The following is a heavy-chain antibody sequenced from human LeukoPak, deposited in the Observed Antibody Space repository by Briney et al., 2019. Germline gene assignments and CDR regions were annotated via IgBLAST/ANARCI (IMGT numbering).Heavy chain of an antibody. CDR1: GFTFTTYW. J-gene: IGHJ4*02. CDR3: ARGREDDYGGNSCTD. Sequence: GGSLRLSCAASGFTFTTYWMHWVRQAPGKGLVWVSRINGDGSRSNYADSVKGRFTISRDNARNTLYLQMNSLRAEDTAVYYCARGREDDYGGNSCTDWGQGTLVTVSS. D-gene: IGHD4-23*01. V-gene: IGHV3-74*01. CDR2: INGDGSRS.